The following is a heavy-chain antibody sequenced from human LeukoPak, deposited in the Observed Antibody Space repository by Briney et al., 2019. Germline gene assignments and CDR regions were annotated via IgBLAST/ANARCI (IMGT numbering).Heavy chain of an antibody. J-gene: IGHJ4*02. D-gene: IGHD5-24*01. Sequence: GGSLRLSCAASGFTFSSYAMHWVRQAPGKGLEYVSAISSNGGSTYYANSVKGRFTISRDNSKNTLYLQMGSLRAEDMAVYYCARVVGDGYNYPSDYWGQGTMVTVSS. V-gene: IGHV3-64*01. CDR2: ISSNGGST. CDR3: ARVVGDGYNYPSDY. CDR1: GFTFSSYA.